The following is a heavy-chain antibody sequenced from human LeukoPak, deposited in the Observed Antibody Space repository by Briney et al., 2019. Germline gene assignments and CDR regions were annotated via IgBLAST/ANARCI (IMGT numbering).Heavy chain of an antibody. V-gene: IGHV4-34*01. CDR1: GGSFSGYY. J-gene: IGHJ4*02. CDR2: INHSGST. D-gene: IGHD3-22*01. Sequence: PSETLSLTCAVYGGSFSGYYWSWIRQPPGKGLEWIGEINHSGSTNYNPSLKSRVTISVDTSKNQFSLKLSSVTAADTAVYYCARGRSISSGYSYYFDYWGQGTLVTVSS. CDR3: ARGRSISSGYSYYFDY.